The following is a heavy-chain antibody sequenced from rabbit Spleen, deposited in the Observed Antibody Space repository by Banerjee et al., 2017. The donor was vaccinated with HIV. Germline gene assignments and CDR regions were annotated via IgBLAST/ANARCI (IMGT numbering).Heavy chain of an antibody. V-gene: IGHV1S45*01. Sequence: QEQLEESGGGLVKPEGSLTLTCKASGFSFSARDVMCWVRQAPGKGLEWIACINTATGKPVYASWAKGRFTISKTSSTTVTLQMTSLTAADTATYFCARDLVGVIGWNFYLWGPGTLVTVS. CDR2: INTATGKP. D-gene: IGHD1-1*01. CDR3: ARDLVGVIGWNFYL. CDR1: GFSFSARDV. J-gene: IGHJ4*01.